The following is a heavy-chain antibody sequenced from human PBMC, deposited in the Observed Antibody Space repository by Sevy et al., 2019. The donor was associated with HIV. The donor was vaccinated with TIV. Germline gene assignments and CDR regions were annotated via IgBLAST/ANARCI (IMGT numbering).Heavy chain of an antibody. J-gene: IGHJ3*01. Sequence: GGSLRLSCAASGFMFSTYGMHWVRQAPGKGLEWVALIWHDGSYKYYADSVKGRFTISRDNSKNTLDLLMNSLRVEDTAVYYCARGVGGSFAGFDVWDQGTMVTVSS. CDR2: IWHDGSYK. CDR1: GFMFSTYG. D-gene: IGHD3-16*01. V-gene: IGHV3-33*01. CDR3: ARGVGGSFAGFDV.